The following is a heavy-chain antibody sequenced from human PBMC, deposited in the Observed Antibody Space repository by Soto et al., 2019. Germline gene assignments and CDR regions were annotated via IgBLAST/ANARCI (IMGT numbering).Heavy chain of an antibody. Sequence: EVQLLESGGGLVQPGGSLRLSCAASGFTFSNYAMGWVRQAPGEGLEWVSAISGSGTTTYTADSVKGRFTISRDNSENTLYLHMNSLGAEDTAIYYCTKFFVETGGSSGWPWSFHYWGQGSLVTVSS. CDR3: TKFFVETGGSSGWPWSFHY. CDR2: ISGSGTTT. J-gene: IGHJ4*02. CDR1: GFTFSNYA. V-gene: IGHV3-23*01. D-gene: IGHD6-25*01.